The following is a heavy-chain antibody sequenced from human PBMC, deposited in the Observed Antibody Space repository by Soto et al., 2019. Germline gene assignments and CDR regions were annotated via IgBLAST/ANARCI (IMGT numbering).Heavy chain of an antibody. CDR1: GGSISSYY. V-gene: IGHV4-59*01. Sequence: SETLSLTCTVSGGSISSYYWSWIRQPPGKGLEWIGYIYYSGSTNYNPSLKSRVTISVDTSKNQFSLKLSSVTAADTAVYYCARADNDDAFDIWGQGTMVTVSS. CDR3: ARADNDDAFDI. J-gene: IGHJ3*02. D-gene: IGHD1-1*01. CDR2: IYYSGST.